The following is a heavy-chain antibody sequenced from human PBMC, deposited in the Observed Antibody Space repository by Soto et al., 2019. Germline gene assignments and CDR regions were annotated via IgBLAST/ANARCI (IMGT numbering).Heavy chain of an antibody. CDR3: ARPHGGSSGWDNWFDP. J-gene: IGHJ5*02. CDR1: GGSISSYY. Sequence: QVQLQESGPGLVKPSETLSLTCTVSGGSISSYYWSWIRQPPGKGLEWIGYIHYSGSTNYNPSLKRRVPISVDTSKNQFSLKLSSVTAADTAVYYCARPHGGSSGWDNWFDPWGQGTLVTVSS. V-gene: IGHV4-59*01. D-gene: IGHD6-25*01. CDR2: IHYSGST.